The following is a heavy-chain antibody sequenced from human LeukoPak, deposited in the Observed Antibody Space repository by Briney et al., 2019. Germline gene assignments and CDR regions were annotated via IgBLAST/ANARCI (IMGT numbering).Heavy chain of an antibody. CDR1: GFTFSNAW. CDR3: ARDSPAIYSSSWYWFDP. CDR2: IKSKTDGGTT. D-gene: IGHD6-13*01. V-gene: IGHV3-15*01. J-gene: IGHJ5*02. Sequence: GGSLRLSCAASGFTFSNAWMSWVRQAPGKGLEWVGRIKSKTDGGTTDYAAPVKGRFTISRDDSKTTLYLQMNSLKTEDTAVYYCARDSPAIYSSSWYWFDPWGQGTLVTVSS.